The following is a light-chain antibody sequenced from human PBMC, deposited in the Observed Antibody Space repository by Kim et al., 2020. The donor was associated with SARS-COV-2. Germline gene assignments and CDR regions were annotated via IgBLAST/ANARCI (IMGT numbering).Light chain of an antibody. CDR3: QQLISYPIT. CDR2: AAS. J-gene: IGKJ5*01. CDR1: QDINNI. Sequence: ASVGDRVTITCRASQDINNILAWYQQKPGKAPKLMITAASSLESGVPSRFSGSGSGTHFTLTINSLQLEDFATYFCQQLISYPITFGQGTRLEIK. V-gene: IGKV1-13*02.